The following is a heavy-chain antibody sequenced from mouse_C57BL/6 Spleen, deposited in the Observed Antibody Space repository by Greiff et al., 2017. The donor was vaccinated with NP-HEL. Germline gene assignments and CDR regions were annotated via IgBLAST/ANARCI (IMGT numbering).Heavy chain of an antibody. CDR3: TTYYSNLDY. D-gene: IGHD2-5*01. CDR2: IDPENGDT. Sequence: EVQLVESGAELVRPGASVKLSCTASGFNIKDDYMHWVKQRPEQGLEWIGWIDPENGDTEYASKFQGKATITADTSSNTAYLQLSSLTSEDTAVYYCTTYYSNLDYWGQGTTLTVSS. J-gene: IGHJ2*01. CDR1: GFNIKDDY. V-gene: IGHV14-4*01.